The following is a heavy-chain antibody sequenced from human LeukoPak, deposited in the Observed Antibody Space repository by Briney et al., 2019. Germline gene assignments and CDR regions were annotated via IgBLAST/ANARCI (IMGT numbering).Heavy chain of an antibody. CDR1: GFTFSKYA. D-gene: IGHD2-15*01. CDR2: SSSGGANP. V-gene: IGHV3-23*01. J-gene: IGHJ5*02. Sequence: GGSLRLSCAASGFTFSKYALVWVRQAPGKGLEWVSASSSGGANPLYADAVKGRFTISRDNSRNTLYLQMNSLRAEDTAVYYCANTACGASCYSRLNWFDPWGQGTLVTVSS. CDR3: ANTACGASCYSRLNWFDP.